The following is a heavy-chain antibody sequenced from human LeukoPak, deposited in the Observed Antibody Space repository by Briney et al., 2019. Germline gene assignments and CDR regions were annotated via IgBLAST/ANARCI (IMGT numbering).Heavy chain of an antibody. J-gene: IGHJ4*02. CDR2: IYHSGST. D-gene: IGHD6-13*01. V-gene: IGHV4-30-2*01. CDR3: ARAHIAAAGYY. Sequence: PSETLSLTCTVSGGSISSGGYYWSWIRQPPGKGLEWIGYIYHSGSTYYNPSLKSRVTISVDRSKNQFSLKLSSVTAADTAVYYCARAHIAAAGYYWGQGTLVTVSS. CDR1: GGSISSGGYY.